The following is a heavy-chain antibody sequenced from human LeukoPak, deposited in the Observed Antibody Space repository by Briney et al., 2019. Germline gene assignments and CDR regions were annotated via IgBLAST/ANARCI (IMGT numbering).Heavy chain of an antibody. Sequence: PSETLSLTCTVSGGSISSSSYYWGWIRQPPGKGLEWIGSIYYSGSTYYNPSLKSRVTISVDTSKNQFSLKLGSVTAADTAVYYCARQGSGSSPPYFDYWGQGTLVTVSS. CDR1: GGSISSSSYY. J-gene: IGHJ4*02. V-gene: IGHV4-39*01. CDR2: IYYSGST. CDR3: ARQGSGSSPPYFDY. D-gene: IGHD6-13*01.